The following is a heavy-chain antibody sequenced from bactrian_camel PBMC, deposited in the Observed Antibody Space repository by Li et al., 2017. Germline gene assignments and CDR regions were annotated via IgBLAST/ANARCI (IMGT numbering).Heavy chain of an antibody. J-gene: IGHJ4*01. CDR1: GFAFSNNF. CDR3: VTGGIAGALPSY. Sequence: VQLVESGGGSVQAGGSLRLSCAVSGFAFSNNFMSWVRQGPGKGLEWVSTINNDGSRTYYIDSAKGRFTISRDNDRNTVTLQLTSLKSEETALYYCVTGGIAGALPSYWGQGTQVTVS. D-gene: IGHD6*01. V-gene: IGHV3S40*01. CDR2: INNDGSRT.